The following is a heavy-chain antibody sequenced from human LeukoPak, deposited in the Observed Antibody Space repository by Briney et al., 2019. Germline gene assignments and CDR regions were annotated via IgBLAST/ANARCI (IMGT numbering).Heavy chain of an antibody. CDR2: IIPILGIA. J-gene: IGHJ4*02. V-gene: IGHV1-69*04. Sequence: SVKVSCKASGCTFTSYAISWVRQAPGQGLEWMGRIIPILGIANYAQKFQGRVTITADKSTSTAYMELSSLRSEDTAVYYCARASLTTVGFDYWGQGTLVTVSS. CDR1: GCTFTSYA. D-gene: IGHD4-17*01. CDR3: ARASLTTVGFDY.